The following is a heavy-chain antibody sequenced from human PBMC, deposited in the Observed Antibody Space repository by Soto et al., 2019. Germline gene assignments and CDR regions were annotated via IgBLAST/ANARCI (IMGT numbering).Heavy chain of an antibody. CDR2: INHSGST. V-gene: IGHV4-34*01. J-gene: IGHJ5*02. CDR3: ARVNRFYSNGWYIWFDP. CDR1: GGSFSGYY. Sequence: SETLSLTCAVYGGSFSGYYWSWIRQPPGKGLEWIGEINHSGSTNYNPSLKSRVTISVDTSRNQFSLKLSSVTAADTAVYYCARVNRFYSNGWYIWFDPWGEGTPVTVSS. D-gene: IGHD6-19*01.